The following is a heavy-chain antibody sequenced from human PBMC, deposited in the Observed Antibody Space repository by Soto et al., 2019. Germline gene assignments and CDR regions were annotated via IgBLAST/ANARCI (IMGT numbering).Heavy chain of an antibody. J-gene: IGHJ3*02. CDR3: AKVSAYGYFLANDAFDI. V-gene: IGHV3-23*01. Sequence: EVQLLESGGGLVQPGGSLRLSCAASGFTFSSYAMSWVRQAPGKGLEWVSAISGSGGSTYYADSVKGRFTISRDNSKNTLYLQMNSLRSEDTAVYYCAKVSAYGYFLANDAFDISGQGTMVTVSS. D-gene: IGHD4-17*01. CDR1: GFTFSSYA. CDR2: ISGSGGST.